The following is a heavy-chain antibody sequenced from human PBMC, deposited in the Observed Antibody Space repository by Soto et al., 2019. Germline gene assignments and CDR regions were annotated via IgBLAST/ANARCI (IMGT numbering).Heavy chain of an antibody. J-gene: IGHJ5*02. CDR3: AKAYGNSRPNDWFDP. Sequence: EVQLLESGGGWLQPGGSLRLSCAASGFTFSSYAMNWVRQAPGKGLEWVSGITGSGAGSYYSDSVKGRFTISRDNSKNTLYLQMTRLSAEDTAVYYCAKAYGNSRPNDWFDPWGQGTLVTVSS. CDR1: GFTFSSYA. V-gene: IGHV3-23*01. D-gene: IGHD3-10*01. CDR2: ITGSGAGS.